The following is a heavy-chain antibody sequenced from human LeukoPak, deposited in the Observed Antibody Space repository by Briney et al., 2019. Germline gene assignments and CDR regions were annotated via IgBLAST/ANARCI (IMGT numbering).Heavy chain of an antibody. CDR2: ISGSGGST. V-gene: IGHV3-23*01. Sequence: GGSLRLSCAASGFTFSSYAMSWVRQAPGKGLEWVSAISGSGGSTYYADSVKGRFTISRDNSKNTLYLQMNSLRAEDTAVYYCPKHLSLTTMSTDQYSHHWSQATLITVSS. J-gene: IGHJ1*01. D-gene: IGHD4-17*01. CDR3: PKHLSLTTMSTDQYSHH. CDR1: GFTFSSYA.